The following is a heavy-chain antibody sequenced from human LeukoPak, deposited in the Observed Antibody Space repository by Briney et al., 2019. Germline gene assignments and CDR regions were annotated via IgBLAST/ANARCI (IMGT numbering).Heavy chain of an antibody. CDR1: GGTFSNYA. D-gene: IGHD6-13*01. V-gene: IGHV1-69*05. CDR2: IIPIFGTA. J-gene: IGHJ4*02. CDR3: ARESIAAAAPSGYFDY. Sequence: GASVKVSCKASGGTFSNYAISWVRQAPGQGLEWMGGIIPIFGTANYAQKFQGRVTITTDESTSTAYMDLSSLKSEDTAVYYCARESIAAAAPSGYFDYWGQGTLVTVSS.